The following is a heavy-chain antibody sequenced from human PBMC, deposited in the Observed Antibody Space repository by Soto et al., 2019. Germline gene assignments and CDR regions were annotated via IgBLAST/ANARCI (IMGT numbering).Heavy chain of an antibody. D-gene: IGHD2-2*01. CDR3: AREKRKQGYGSTTSCPFDY. J-gene: IGHJ4*02. CDR1: GFTFSDYA. V-gene: IGHV3-11*01. Sequence: QAQLVESGGGLVKPGGSQRLSCAASGFTFSDYAMSWIRQAPGKGPEWVSYISTSGATIYYADSVKGRFAISRDNAKNSLYLQMTSLRAEDTAVYYCAREKRKQGYGSTTSCPFDYCGQGSVGTVSS. CDR2: ISTSGATI.